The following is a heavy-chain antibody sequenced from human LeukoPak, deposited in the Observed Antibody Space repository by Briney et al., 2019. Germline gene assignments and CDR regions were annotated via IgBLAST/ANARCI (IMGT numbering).Heavy chain of an antibody. CDR2: INRSGST. V-gene: IGHV4-34*01. J-gene: IGHJ4*02. D-gene: IGHD3-16*02. Sequence: SETLSLTCAVYGGSFSGYYWSWIRQPPGKGLEWIGEINRSGSTNYNPSLKSRVTISVDTSKNQFSLKLSSVTAADTAVYYCARGGLYVWGSYRPLDYWGQGTLVTVSS. CDR1: GGSFSGYY. CDR3: ARGGLYVWGSYRPLDY.